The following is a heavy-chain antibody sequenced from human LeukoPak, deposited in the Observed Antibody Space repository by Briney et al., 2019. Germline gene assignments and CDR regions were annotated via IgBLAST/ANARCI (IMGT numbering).Heavy chain of an antibody. Sequence: GGSLRLSCAASGFIHSDYNMNCAREAPGRGVEGVSFITFSGTYITYADSVKGRFTISRDNAKNSLYLQMNSLRAEDTAVYYCARDLSATARAYDYWGQGTLVTVSS. CDR3: ARDLSATARAYDY. D-gene: IGHD2-15*01. V-gene: IGHV3-21*01. CDR1: GFIHSDYN. J-gene: IGHJ4*02. CDR2: ITFSGTYI.